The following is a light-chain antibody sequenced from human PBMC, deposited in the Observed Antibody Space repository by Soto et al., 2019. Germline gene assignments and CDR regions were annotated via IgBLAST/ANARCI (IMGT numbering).Light chain of an antibody. CDR1: SSNIGNNY. CDR3: GTWDSSLSAYV. Sequence: QAVVTQPPSASAAPGQKVTISCSGSSSNIGNNYVSWYQQLPGTAPKLLIYENNKRPSGIPDRFSGSKSGTSATLGITGLQTGDEADYYCGTWDSSLSAYVFGTGTKLTVL. V-gene: IGLV1-51*02. CDR2: ENN. J-gene: IGLJ1*01.